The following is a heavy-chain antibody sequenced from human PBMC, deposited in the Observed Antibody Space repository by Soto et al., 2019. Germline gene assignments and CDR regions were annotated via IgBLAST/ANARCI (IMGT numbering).Heavy chain of an antibody. CDR2: ISGSGGIT. V-gene: IGHV3-23*01. CDR1: GFTFSSYA. Sequence: GGSLRLSCAASGFTFSSYAMGWVRQAPGKGLDWVSVISGSGGITYSADSVKGRFTISRDNSKNILYLQMNSLRAEDTAVYYCAKGITDTGRYYHYSTHVWGQGTAVTLSS. J-gene: IGHJ6*02. D-gene: IGHD3-16*01. CDR3: AKGITDTGRYYHYSTHV.